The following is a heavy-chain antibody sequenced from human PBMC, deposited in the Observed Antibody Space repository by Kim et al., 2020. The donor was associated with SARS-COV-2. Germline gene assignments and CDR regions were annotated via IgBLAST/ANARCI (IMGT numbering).Heavy chain of an antibody. CDR2: IRSKGYGGTT. V-gene: IGHV3-49*03. CDR3: ARPYYGDFTH. Sequence: GGSLRLSCTASGFTFGDYPMSWFRQAPGKGLEWVGFIRSKGYGGTTGYAASVKGRFTISRDDSNSIAYLQMNSLKTEDTAVYYCARPYYGDFTHWGQGTLVTVSS. CDR1: GFTFGDYP. J-gene: IGHJ4*02. D-gene: IGHD4-17*01.